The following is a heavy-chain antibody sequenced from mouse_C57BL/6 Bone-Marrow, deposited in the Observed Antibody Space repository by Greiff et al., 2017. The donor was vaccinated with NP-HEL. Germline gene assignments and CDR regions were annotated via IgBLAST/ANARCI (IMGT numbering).Heavy chain of an antibody. CDR3: ARKFLNYGSSSAFDV. Sequence: VQLQQPGAELVRPGSSVKLSCKASGYTFTSYWMHWVKQRPIQGLEWIGNIDPSDSETHYNQKFKDKATLTVDKSSSTAYMQLSSLTSEDSAVYYCARKFLNYGSSSAFDVWGTGTTVTVSS. J-gene: IGHJ1*03. D-gene: IGHD1-1*01. CDR1: GYTFTSYW. CDR2: IDPSDSET. V-gene: IGHV1-52*01.